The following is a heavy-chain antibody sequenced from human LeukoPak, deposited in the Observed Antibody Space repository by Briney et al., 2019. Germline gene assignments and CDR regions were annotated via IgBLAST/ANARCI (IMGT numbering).Heavy chain of an antibody. CDR1: GVTFTIFG. J-gene: IGHJ3*02. V-gene: IGHV3-48*01. D-gene: IGHD3-3*01. Sequence: GGSLRLSCAPSGVTFTIFGINWVRQAPGKGPEWVSYIDARSGITYYADSVQGRFTISRDNAKESVFLQMNGLRVDDTAVYYCARTYDFGRGPPGDAFDNWGQGTPVIVSS. CDR3: ARTYDFGRGPPGDAFDN. CDR2: IDARSGIT.